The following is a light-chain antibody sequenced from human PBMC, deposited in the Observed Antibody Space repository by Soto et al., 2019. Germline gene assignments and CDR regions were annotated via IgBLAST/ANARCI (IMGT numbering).Light chain of an antibody. J-gene: IGLJ1*01. V-gene: IGLV2-14*01. Sequence: QSALTQPASVSGSPGQSITISCTGTSSDVGGYDYVSWYQQYPGKAPKLIIYEVSYRPSGVSTRFSGSKSVNTASLTISGLQAEDEADYYCTSYTSSSIYVFGTGTKVTVL. CDR2: EVS. CDR3: TSYTSSSIYV. CDR1: SSDVGGYDY.